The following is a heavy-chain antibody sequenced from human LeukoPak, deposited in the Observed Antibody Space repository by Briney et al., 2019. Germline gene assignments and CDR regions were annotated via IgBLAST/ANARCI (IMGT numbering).Heavy chain of an antibody. CDR3: ATDRDDLLTGYLDAFDI. V-gene: IGHV3-48*03. J-gene: IGHJ3*02. CDR2: ISSSGSTI. Sequence: GGSLRLSCAASGFTFSSYEMNWVRQAPGKGLEWVSYISSSGSTIYYADSVKGRFTISRDNAKNSLYLRMNSLRAEDTAVYYCATDRDDLLTGYLDAFDIWGQGTMVTVPS. CDR1: GFTFSSYE. D-gene: IGHD3-9*01.